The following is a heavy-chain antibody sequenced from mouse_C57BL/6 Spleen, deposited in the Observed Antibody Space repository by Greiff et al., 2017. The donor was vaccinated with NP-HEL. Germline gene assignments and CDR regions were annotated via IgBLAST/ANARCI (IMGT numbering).Heavy chain of an antibody. Sequence: QVQLQQPGAELVMPGASVKLSCKASGYTFTSYWMHWVKQRPGQGLEWIGEIDPSDSYTNYNQQFKGKSTLTVDKSSSTAYMQLSSLTSEDSAVYYCARVILRSGFDYWGQGTTLTVSS. CDR3: ARVILRSGFDY. CDR1: GYTFTSYW. D-gene: IGHD1-1*01. V-gene: IGHV1-69*01. CDR2: IDPSDSYT. J-gene: IGHJ2*01.